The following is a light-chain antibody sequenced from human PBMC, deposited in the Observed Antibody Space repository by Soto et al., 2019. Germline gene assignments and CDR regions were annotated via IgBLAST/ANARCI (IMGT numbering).Light chain of an antibody. CDR3: SSYTSSNTLV. CDR2: DVS. V-gene: IGLV2-14*01. CDR1: SSDVGGYDH. Sequence: QSALTQPASVSGSPGQSITISCTGTSSDVGGYDHVSWYQQHPGRAPKLMIYDVSNRPSGVSNRFSGSKSGNTASLTSSGLQAEDEADYYFSSYTSSNTLVFGGGTKLTV. J-gene: IGLJ2*01.